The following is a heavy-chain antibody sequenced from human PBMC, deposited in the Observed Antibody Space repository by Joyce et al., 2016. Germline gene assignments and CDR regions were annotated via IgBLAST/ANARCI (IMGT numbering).Heavy chain of an antibody. CDR3: TRAVYSSGFNFKYFYQHMAV. CDR2: ISPKLGIP. J-gene: IGHJ6*03. Sequence: QVQLEQSGAEVKKPGSSVKVSCKASAGTFNSFALTWVRQAPGQGLECMGGISPKLGIPKYAQEFQDRVTCTADKYTNTAYMEVTSLRFEDTAIYYCTRAVYSSGFNFKYFYQHMAVWGKGTAVTVSS. CDR1: AGTFNSFA. V-gene: IGHV1-69*09. D-gene: IGHD6-19*01.